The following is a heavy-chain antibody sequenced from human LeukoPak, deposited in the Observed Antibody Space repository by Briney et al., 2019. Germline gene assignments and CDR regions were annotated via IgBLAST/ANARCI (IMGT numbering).Heavy chain of an antibody. Sequence: SETLSLTCTVSGGSITSSTYYWGWIRQPPGKGLEWIGSIYNSGTTYYNPSLKSRVTISVDTSKNQFSLKVSSVTAADTAVYYCVRQNLLVATSNPTFDYWGQGTLVTVSS. CDR3: VRQNLLVATSNPTFDY. CDR1: GGSITSSTYY. V-gene: IGHV4-39*01. D-gene: IGHD5-12*01. CDR2: IYNSGTT. J-gene: IGHJ4*02.